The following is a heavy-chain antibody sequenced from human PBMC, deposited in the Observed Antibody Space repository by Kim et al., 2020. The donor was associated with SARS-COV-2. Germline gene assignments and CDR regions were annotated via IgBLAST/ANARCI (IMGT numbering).Heavy chain of an antibody. V-gene: IGHV3-7*01. D-gene: IGHD1-26*01. J-gene: IGHJ5*02. CDR3: ARGRGAA. Sequence: GGSLRLSCAASGLTFTTSWMTWVRQAPGKRLEWVANINHDGSEKYYVDSVKGRFTISRDNAKNTLYLQMNSLRAEDTAVYYCARGRGAAWGEGTLITVSS. CDR1: GLTFTTSW. CDR2: INHDGSEK.